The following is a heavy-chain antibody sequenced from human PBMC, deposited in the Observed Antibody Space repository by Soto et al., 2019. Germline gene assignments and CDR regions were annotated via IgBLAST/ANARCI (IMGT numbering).Heavy chain of an antibody. D-gene: IGHD3-10*01. Sequence: GGSLRLSCAASGFTFSYYWMSWVRQAPGKGLEWIANIKGDGSAKNYVGSVKGRFTISRDNTKNSLYLHISSLRAEDSAVYYCAGDEFETYPYYRIDYWGPGTLVTVSS. J-gene: IGHJ4*02. CDR2: IKGDGSAK. CDR1: GFTFSYYW. V-gene: IGHV3-7*03. CDR3: AGDEFETYPYYRIDY.